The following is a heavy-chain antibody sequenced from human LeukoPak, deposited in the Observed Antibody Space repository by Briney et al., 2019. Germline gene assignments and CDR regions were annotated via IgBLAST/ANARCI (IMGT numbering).Heavy chain of an antibody. V-gene: IGHV1-18*01. Sequence: ASEKVSCKASGYTFTSYGISWVRQAPGQGLEWMGWISAYNGYTNYAQKLQGRVTMTTDTSTSTAYMELRSLRSDDTAVYYCARLSGRDYYFDYWGQGTLVTVSS. CDR2: ISAYNGYT. D-gene: IGHD4/OR15-4a*01. CDR3: ARLSGRDYYFDY. CDR1: GYTFTSYG. J-gene: IGHJ4*02.